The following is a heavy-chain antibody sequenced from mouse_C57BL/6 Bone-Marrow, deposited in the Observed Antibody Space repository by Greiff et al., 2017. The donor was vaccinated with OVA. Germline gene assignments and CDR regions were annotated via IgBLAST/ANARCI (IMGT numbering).Heavy chain of an antibody. CDR2: IYPGDGDT. V-gene: IGHV1-80*01. Sequence: QVQLKQSGAELVKPGASVKISCKASGYAFSSYWMNWVKQRPGTGLEWIGQIYPGDGDTNYNGKFKGKATLTADKSSSTAYMQLSSLTSEDSAVYFCARNYGSSYGWYFDVWGTGTTVTVSS. CDR1: GYAFSSYW. J-gene: IGHJ1*03. D-gene: IGHD1-1*01. CDR3: ARNYGSSYGWYFDV.